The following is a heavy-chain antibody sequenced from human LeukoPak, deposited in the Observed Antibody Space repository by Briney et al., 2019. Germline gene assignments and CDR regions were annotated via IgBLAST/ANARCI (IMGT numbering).Heavy chain of an antibody. J-gene: IGHJ5*02. CDR3: ARQGGYCGGDCYSVWFDP. Sequence: RASVKVSCKPSRYTFTSAYMHWGRQDPGQGLEWMGIINPSGGSTSYAQKFQGRVTMTRDTSTSTVYMELSRLRSEDTDVYYCARQGGYCGGDCYSVWFDPWGQGTLVTVSS. CDR2: INPSGGST. CDR1: RYTFTSAY. V-gene: IGHV1-46*01. D-gene: IGHD2-21*02.